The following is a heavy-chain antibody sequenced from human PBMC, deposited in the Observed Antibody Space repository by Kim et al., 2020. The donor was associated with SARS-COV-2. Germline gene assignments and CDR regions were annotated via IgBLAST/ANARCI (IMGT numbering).Heavy chain of an antibody. J-gene: IGHJ4*02. V-gene: IGHV3-30-3*01. CDR2: ISSDGDIQ. CDR3: AKDMIGGAPDYFDY. CDR1: GYTFSDYA. D-gene: IGHD3-16*01. Sequence: GGSLRLSCAASGYTFSDYAIHWVRQAPGKGLEWVAVISSDGDIQYYAASVRGRFTISRDNSKNMLFLQMDRLGPDETAVYYCAKDMIGGAPDYFDYWGQGTLVTVSS.